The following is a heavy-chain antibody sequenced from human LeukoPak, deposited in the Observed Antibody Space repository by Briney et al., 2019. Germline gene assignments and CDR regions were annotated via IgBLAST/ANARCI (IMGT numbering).Heavy chain of an antibody. J-gene: IGHJ5*02. Sequence: ASVKVSCKASGYTFTSYDINWVRQATGQGLEWMGWMNPNSGNTGYAQMFQGRVTMTRNTSISTAYMELSSLRSEDTAVYYCARLYSNVNWFDPWGQGTLVTVSS. CDR3: ARLYSNVNWFDP. CDR1: GYTFTSYD. D-gene: IGHD4-11*01. V-gene: IGHV1-8*01. CDR2: MNPNSGNT.